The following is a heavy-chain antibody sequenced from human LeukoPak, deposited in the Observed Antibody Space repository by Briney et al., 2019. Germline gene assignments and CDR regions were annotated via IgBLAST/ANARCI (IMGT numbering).Heavy chain of an antibody. CDR2: ISSSSSYI. D-gene: IGHD3-9*01. CDR3: ASLGYDILTGYADGVFDY. V-gene: IGHV3-21*01. Sequence: GGSLRLSCEASGFTFSSYSMNWVRQAPGKGLEWVSSISSSSSYIYYADSVKGRFTISRDNAKNSLYLQMNSLRAEDTAVYYCASLGYDILTGYADGVFDYWGQGTLVTVSS. CDR1: GFTFSSYS. J-gene: IGHJ4*02.